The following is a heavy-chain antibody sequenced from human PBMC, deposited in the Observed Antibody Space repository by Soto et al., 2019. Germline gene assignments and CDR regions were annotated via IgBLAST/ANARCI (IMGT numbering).Heavy chain of an antibody. CDR1: GGTFSDYA. CDR3: ARPGEIFMIDPYGMDV. CDR2: IIPRFATG. V-gene: IGHV1-69*01. J-gene: IGHJ6*02. Sequence: QVQLVQSGAEVKKAGSSVKVSCKVIGGTFSDYAISWVRQAPGQGLEWLGGIIPRFATGNYAQKFQGRVTITADDFTNTVYMEVSSLRSDDTAVYYCARPGEIFMIDPYGMDVWGQGTKVAVS. D-gene: IGHD3-22*01.